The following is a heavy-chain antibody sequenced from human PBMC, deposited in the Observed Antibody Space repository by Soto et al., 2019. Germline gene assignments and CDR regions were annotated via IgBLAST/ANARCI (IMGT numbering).Heavy chain of an antibody. CDR1: GFTFSSYE. CDR3: AREMATIEGVEDYFDY. CDR2: ISSSGSTI. J-gene: IGHJ4*02. D-gene: IGHD5-12*01. Sequence: PGGSLRLSCAASGFTFSSYEMNWVRQAPGKGLEWVSYISSSGSTIYYADSVKGRFTISRDNAKNSLYLQMNSLRAEDTAVYYCAREMATIEGVEDYFDYWGQGTLVTVSS. V-gene: IGHV3-48*03.